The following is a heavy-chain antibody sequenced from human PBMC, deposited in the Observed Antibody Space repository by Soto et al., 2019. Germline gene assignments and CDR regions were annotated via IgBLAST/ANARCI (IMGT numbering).Heavy chain of an antibody. CDR3: ARDQPGYSYGYGLGY. D-gene: IGHD5-18*01. J-gene: IGHJ4*02. CDR1: GFTFSSDS. CDR2: ISSSSSYI. Sequence: EVQPVEPGVGLGKPGGSLRLSCAASGFTFSSDSMNWVRPDPGKGLEWVSSISSSSSYIYYVDPVKARFTISRDNAKNSLYLQMNSLRAEDTAVYYCARDQPGYSYGYGLGYWGQGTLVTVSS. V-gene: IGHV3-21*01.